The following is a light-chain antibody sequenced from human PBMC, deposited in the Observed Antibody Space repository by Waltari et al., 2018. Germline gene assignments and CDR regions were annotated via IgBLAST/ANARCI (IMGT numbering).Light chain of an antibody. CDR3: QSYDSSLSGSWV. Sequence: QSVLTQPPSVSGAPGQRVTISCTGSISNIGAGYDVHWYQQLPGTAPKLLIYVNTNRPSGVPDRFSGSKSGTSASLAITGLQAEDEADYYCQSYDSSLSGSWVFGGGTKLTVL. CDR2: VNT. CDR1: ISNIGAGYD. V-gene: IGLV1-40*01. J-gene: IGLJ3*02.